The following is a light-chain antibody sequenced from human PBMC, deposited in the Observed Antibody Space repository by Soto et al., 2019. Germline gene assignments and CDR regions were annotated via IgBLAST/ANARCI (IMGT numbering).Light chain of an antibody. V-gene: IGKV3-20*01. CDR2: GAS. CDR1: QSVSSSY. J-gene: IGKJ1*01. CDR3: QQYGSSPGT. Sequence: EIVLTQSPGTLSLSPGERATLSCRASQSVSSSYLAWYQQKPGQAPRLLIYGASSRATGIPDRFSGSGSGKDFTLTINRLEPEDFAVYYCQQYGSSPGTCGQGTNVEIK.